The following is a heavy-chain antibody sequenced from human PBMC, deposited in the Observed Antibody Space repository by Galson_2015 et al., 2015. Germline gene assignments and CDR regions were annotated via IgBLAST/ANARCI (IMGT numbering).Heavy chain of an antibody. J-gene: IGHJ3*02. CDR1: GDSVPTNGAA. V-gene: IGHV6-1*01. CDR3: ASGGSDALDI. Sequence: CAISGDSVPTNGAAWNWIRQSPSRGLEWLGRTYYKSRWYNDYAVSVRSRITINPDTSKNLFSLHLNSVTPEDTAIYYCASGGSDALDIWGQGTMVTVSS. CDR2: TYYKSRWYN. D-gene: IGHD3-3*01.